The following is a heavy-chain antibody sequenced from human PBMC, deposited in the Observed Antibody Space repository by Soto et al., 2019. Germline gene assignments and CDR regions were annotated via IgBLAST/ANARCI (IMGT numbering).Heavy chain of an antibody. V-gene: IGHV3-48*01. J-gene: IGHJ4*02. D-gene: IGHD2-15*01. CDR2: ISSSSSTI. CDR3: ARDKGRSPLDY. Sequence: GGSLILSCAASGFTFSTYAMNWVRQAPGKGLEWVSYISSSSSTIYYADSVKGRFTISRDNAKNSLYLQMNSLRAEDTAVYYCARDKGRSPLDYWGQGTLVTVSS. CDR1: GFTFSTYA.